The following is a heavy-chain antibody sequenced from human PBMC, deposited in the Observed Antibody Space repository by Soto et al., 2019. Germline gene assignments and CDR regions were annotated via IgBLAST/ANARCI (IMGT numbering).Heavy chain of an antibody. J-gene: IGHJ6*02. V-gene: IGHV5-51*01. D-gene: IGHD1-26*01. CDR3: ARSLGIAGVGATPGDYYYYGMDV. CDR2: IYPGDSDT. Sequence: GESLKISCNGSGYSFTIYCIGLVLQMPGKGLEWMWIIYPGDSDTRYSPSFQGQVTISADKSISTAYLQWSSLKASDTAMYYCARSLGIAGVGATPGDYYYYGMDVWGQGTTVTVPS. CDR1: GYSFTIYC.